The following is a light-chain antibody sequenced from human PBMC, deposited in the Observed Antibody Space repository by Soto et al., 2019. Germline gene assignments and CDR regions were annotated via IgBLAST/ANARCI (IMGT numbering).Light chain of an antibody. J-gene: IGKJ1*01. CDR3: QQYGRT. Sequence: EIVLTQSPATLSMSPGERATLSCRASQSVRSNLAWYHQKPGQAPRLLIYGASTRATGIPARFSGSGSGTDFTLTISRLEPEDFAVYYCQQYGRTFGQGTKVDIK. V-gene: IGKV3-20*01. CDR1: QSVRSN. CDR2: GAS.